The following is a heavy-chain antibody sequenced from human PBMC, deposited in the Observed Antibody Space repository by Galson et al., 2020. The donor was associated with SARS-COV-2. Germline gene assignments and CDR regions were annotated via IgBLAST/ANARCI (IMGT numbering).Heavy chain of an antibody. D-gene: IGHD2-2*01. CDR1: GYTFTSYY. CDR2: INPSGGST. J-gene: IGHJ5*02. V-gene: IGHV1-46*01. CDR3: ARGGGYCSSTSCLGRFSWFDP. Sequence: ASVKVSCKASGYTFTSYYMYWVRQAPGQGLEWMGIINPSGGSTGYAQKFQGRVTMTRDTSTSTVYMELSSLRSEDTAVYYCARGGGYCSSTSCLGRFSWFDPWGQGTLVTVSS.